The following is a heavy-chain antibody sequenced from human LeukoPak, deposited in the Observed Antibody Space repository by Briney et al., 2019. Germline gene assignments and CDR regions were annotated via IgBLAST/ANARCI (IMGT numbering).Heavy chain of an antibody. V-gene: IGHV1-69*04. Sequence: ASVKVSCKASGGTFSSYAISWVRQAPGQGLEWMGRIIPILGIANYAQKFQGRVTITADKSTSTAYMELSSLRSEDTAVYYCGNQLLLQDYYYYYGMDVWGQGTTVTVSS. J-gene: IGHJ6*02. CDR3: GNQLLLQDYYYYYGMDV. D-gene: IGHD2-2*01. CDR1: GGTFSSYA. CDR2: IIPILGIA.